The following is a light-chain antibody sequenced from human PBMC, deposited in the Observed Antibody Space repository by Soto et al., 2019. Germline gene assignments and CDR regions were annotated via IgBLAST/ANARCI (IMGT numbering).Light chain of an antibody. Sequence: QSALTQPRSVSGSPGQSVTISCTGTSSDVGGYDYVSWYQQHPGKAPKLLVYEVSLRPSGVSNRFSGSKSANTASLTISGLQAEDEADYYCSSYTSTSTSVVFGGGTKLTVL. V-gene: IGLV2-14*01. CDR2: EVS. CDR3: SSYTSTSTSVV. CDR1: SSDVGGYDY. J-gene: IGLJ2*01.